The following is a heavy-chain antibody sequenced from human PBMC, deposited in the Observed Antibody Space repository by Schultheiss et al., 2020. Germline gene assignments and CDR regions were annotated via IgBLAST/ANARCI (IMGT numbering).Heavy chain of an antibody. CDR3: AKGQTRWFGELNDY. CDR1: GFTFRSYG. V-gene: IGHV3-15*01. J-gene: IGHJ4*02. D-gene: IGHD3-10*01. Sequence: GGSLRLSCVASGFTFRSYGMHWVRQAPGKGLEWVGRIKSKTDGGTTDYAAPVKGRFTISRDDSKNTLYLQMNSLRAEDTAVYYCAKGQTRWFGELNDYWGQGTLVTVSS. CDR2: IKSKTDGGTT.